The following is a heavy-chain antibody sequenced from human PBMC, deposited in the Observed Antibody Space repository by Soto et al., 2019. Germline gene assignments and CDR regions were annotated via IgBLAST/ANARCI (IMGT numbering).Heavy chain of an antibody. Sequence: QVDLVESGGGVVQPGKSLRLSCATSGFTFSEDAMHWVRQAPGKGLEWVAVIWYDGSKKHYADSVKGRFTISRDNSKDTLFQQMNSLTAEDTAVYWCAREGRYTAMFLGFDYWGQGTLVTVSS. D-gene: IGHD2-2*02. V-gene: IGHV3-33*01. J-gene: IGHJ4*02. CDR1: GFTFSEDA. CDR3: AREGRYTAMFLGFDY. CDR2: IWYDGSKK.